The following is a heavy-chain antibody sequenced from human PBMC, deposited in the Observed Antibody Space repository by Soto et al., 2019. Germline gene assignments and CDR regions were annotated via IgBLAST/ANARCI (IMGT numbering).Heavy chain of an antibody. CDR2: IFYSGST. CDR1: GGSIITSRSY. CDR3: ARQPTTGDTDLWFDP. J-gene: IGHJ5*02. Sequence: SETLSLTCSVSGGSIITSRSYWAWIRQPPGKGLEWLANIFYSGSTFYNPSLASRVSVSVDTSKNEFSLKLRSVTAADTAVYYCARQPTTGDTDLWFDPWGQGTLVTVS. D-gene: IGHD2-21*01. V-gene: IGHV4-39*01.